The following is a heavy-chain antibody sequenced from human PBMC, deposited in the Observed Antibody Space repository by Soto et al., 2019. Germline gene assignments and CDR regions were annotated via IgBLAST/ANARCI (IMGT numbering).Heavy chain of an antibody. CDR3: ARDSSNTSLGVPFWWFDP. CDR1: GFTFSIYW. CDR2: INPGGDIT. D-gene: IGHD2-2*01. J-gene: IGHJ5*02. Sequence: ASVKVSCKASGFTFSIYWMHWVRQAPGQGLEWMGVINPGGDITIYAQNFQGRATMTRDRSTTTVYMELRSLRFEDTAVYYCARDSSNTSLGVPFWWFDPWGQGTLVTVSS. V-gene: IGHV1-46*01.